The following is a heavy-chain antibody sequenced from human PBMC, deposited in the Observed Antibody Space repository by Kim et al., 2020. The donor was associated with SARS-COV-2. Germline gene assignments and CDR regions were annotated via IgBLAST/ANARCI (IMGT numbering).Heavy chain of an antibody. CDR2: INNGGNA. CDR1: GFTFTSRA. CDR3: AKDHPSSGWPAFDS. V-gene: IGHV3-23*01. D-gene: IGHD6-19*01. J-gene: IGHJ4*02. Sequence: GGSLRLSCAASGFTFTSRAMSWVRQAPGKGPEWVASINNGGNAYYADSVKGRFTVSRDTTRDTLYLQMNNLRAEDTALYYCAKDHPSSGWPAFDSWGQGTLVTFSS.